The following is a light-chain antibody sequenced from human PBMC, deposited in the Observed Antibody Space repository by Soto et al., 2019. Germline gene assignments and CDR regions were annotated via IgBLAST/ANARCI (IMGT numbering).Light chain of an antibody. CDR1: SSNIGTNT. Sequence: QSALTQPPSTSGTPGQRVTIFCSGSSSNIGTNTVNWYQQVPGTAPKLLIYSNDQRPSGVPDRFSGSKSGTSVSLAISGLQSEDEADYFCAAWDARLNGVVFGGGTKVTVL. J-gene: IGLJ3*02. V-gene: IGLV1-44*01. CDR3: AAWDARLNGVV. CDR2: SND.